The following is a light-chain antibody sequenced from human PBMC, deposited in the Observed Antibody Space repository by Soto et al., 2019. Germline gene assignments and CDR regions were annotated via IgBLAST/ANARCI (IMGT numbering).Light chain of an antibody. V-gene: IGLV2-8*01. CDR1: SSDVGGYNY. CDR3: TSYAGGNNV. Sequence: QSVLTQPPSASGSPGQSVTISCTGTSSDVGGYNYVSWYQQHPGKVPKLMIYEVNKRPSGVPDRFSDSKSGNTSSPTVSGLSAEDEADYYCTSYAGGNNVFGTGTKLTVL. CDR2: EVN. J-gene: IGLJ1*01.